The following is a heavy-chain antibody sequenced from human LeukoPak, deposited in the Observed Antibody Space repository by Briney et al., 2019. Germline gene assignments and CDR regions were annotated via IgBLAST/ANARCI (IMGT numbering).Heavy chain of an antibody. V-gene: IGHV1-69*13. CDR1: GGTFGSFA. CDR2: IIPIFATT. Sequence: SVKVSRKTSGGTFGSFAIAWLRQAPGQGLEWMGGIIPIFATTNYAQEFQGRVSITADEFTSTVYMELTSLRSDDTGVYYCARGPPLTYDHTPEGYYHYYMDVWGKGTTIIISS. J-gene: IGHJ6*03. D-gene: IGHD1-14*01. CDR3: ARGPPLTYDHTPEGYYHYYMDV.